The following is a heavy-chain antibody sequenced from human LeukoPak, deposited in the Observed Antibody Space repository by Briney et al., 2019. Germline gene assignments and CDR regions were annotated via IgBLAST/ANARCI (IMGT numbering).Heavy chain of an antibody. V-gene: IGHV4-61*08. J-gene: IGHJ4*02. CDR1: GGSISSGGYS. Sequence: SETLSLTCAVSGGSISSGGYSWSWIRQPPGKGLEWIGYIYYSGSTNYNPSLKSRVTISVDTSKNQFSLKLSSVTAADTAVYYCARGDGYNYDWGQGTLVTVSS. D-gene: IGHD5-24*01. CDR3: ARGDGYNYD. CDR2: IYYSGST.